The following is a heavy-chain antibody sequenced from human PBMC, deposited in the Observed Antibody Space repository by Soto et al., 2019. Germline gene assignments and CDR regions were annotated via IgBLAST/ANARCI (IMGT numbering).Heavy chain of an antibody. V-gene: IGHV4-34*01. J-gene: IGHJ4*02. Sequence: PSETLSLTCAVYGGSFSGYYWSWIRQPPGKGLEWIGEINHSGSTNYNPSLKSRVTISVDTSKNQFSLKLSSVTAADTAVYYCARVWGYSGYDLPDYWGQGTLVTVSS. CDR1: GGSFSGYY. CDR2: INHSGST. D-gene: IGHD5-12*01. CDR3: ARVWGYSGYDLPDY.